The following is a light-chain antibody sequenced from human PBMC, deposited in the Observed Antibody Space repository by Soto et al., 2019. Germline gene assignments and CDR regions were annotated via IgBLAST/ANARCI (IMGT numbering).Light chain of an antibody. V-gene: IGKV1-39*01. J-gene: IGKJ4*01. CDR1: QPIVTY. Sequence: DIQLTQSPSSLSASVGDRVTITCRASQPIVTYLNWYQQKPGKAPKLLIYAAASLQSGVPSRFSGSGYGTDFTITISSLQPEDCATYYCHQSSHTQLTFGGGTKVEVK. CDR2: AAA. CDR3: HQSSHTQLT.